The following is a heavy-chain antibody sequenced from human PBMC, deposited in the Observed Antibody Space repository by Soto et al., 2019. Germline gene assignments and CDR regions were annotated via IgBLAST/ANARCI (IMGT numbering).Heavy chain of an antibody. CDR1: GGSFSGYY. V-gene: IGHV4-34*01. CDR2: INHSGST. Sequence: SETLSLTCAVYGGSFSGYYWSWIRRPPGEGLEWIGEINHSGSTNYNPSLKSRVTISVDTSKNQFSLKLSSVTAADTAVYYCARGGGATYYFDYWGQGTLVTVSS. J-gene: IGHJ4*02. D-gene: IGHD1-26*01. CDR3: ARGGGATYYFDY.